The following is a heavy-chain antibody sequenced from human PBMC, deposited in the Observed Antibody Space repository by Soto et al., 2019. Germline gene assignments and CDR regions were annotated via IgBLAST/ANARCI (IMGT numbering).Heavy chain of an antibody. Sequence: SDTLSLTCTVSGDSISSYYWRWIRQPPEKGLEWIGYIYYSGSTNYNPSLMSRVTISVDTSKNQFSLKLSSVTAADTVVYYCARNTAMGNFYYYYYYMDVWGKGTTVTVSS. CDR3: ARNTAMGNFYYYYYYMDV. J-gene: IGHJ6*03. CDR1: GDSISSYY. V-gene: IGHV4-59*08. D-gene: IGHD5-18*01. CDR2: IYYSGST.